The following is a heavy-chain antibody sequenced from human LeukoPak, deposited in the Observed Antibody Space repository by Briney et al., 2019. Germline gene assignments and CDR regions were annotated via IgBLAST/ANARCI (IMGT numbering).Heavy chain of an antibody. CDR2: INPNRGGT. CDR3: AEGIAAAGIGLDY. V-gene: IGHV1-2*02. CDR1: GYTFTGHY. J-gene: IGHJ4*02. Sequence: AASVKVSCKASGYTFTGHYMHWVRQAPGQGLEWMGWINPNRGGTNFAQKFQGRVTMTRDTSISTAYMELSRLRSDDTAVYYCAEGIAAAGIGLDYWGQGTLVTVSS. D-gene: IGHD6-13*01.